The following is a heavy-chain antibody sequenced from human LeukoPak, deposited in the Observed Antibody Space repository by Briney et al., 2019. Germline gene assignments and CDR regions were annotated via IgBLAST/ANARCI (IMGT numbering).Heavy chain of an antibody. V-gene: IGHV3-30-3*01. D-gene: IGHD2/OR15-2a*01. CDR1: GFTFSSYA. Sequence: GGSLRLSCAASGFTFSSYAMHWVRQAPGKGLEWVAVISYDGSNKYYADSVKGRFTISRDNSKNTLYLQMNSLRAEDTAVYYCARNFQYFDLPDYWGQGTLVTVSS. J-gene: IGHJ4*02. CDR3: ARNFQYFDLPDY. CDR2: ISYDGSNK.